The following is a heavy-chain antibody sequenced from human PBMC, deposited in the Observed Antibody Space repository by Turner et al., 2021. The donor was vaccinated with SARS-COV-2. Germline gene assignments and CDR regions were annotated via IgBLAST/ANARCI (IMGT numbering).Heavy chain of an antibody. V-gene: IGHV3-30-3*01. Sequence: QVQLVESGGGVVQPGRSLSLSCAASGFTFSNYAMHWVRQAPGKGLEWVAVISYDGSNKYYADSVKGRFTISRDNSKNTLYLQMNSLRAEDTAVYYCARDRIIWDRGVYYYYGMDVWGQGTTVTVPS. J-gene: IGHJ6*02. D-gene: IGHD1-26*01. CDR1: GFTFSNYA. CDR3: ARDRIIWDRGVYYYYGMDV. CDR2: ISYDGSNK.